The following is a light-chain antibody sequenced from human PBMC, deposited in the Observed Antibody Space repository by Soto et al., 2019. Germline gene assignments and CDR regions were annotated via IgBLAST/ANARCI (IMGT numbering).Light chain of an antibody. CDR3: LSYDTSLRGV. V-gene: IGLV1-40*01. Sequence: QSVLTQPPSVSGAPGQTVTISCTGTSSNIGAGFDVHWYQQLPGAAPKLLIYANTDRPSGVPARFSGSKSVTSASLAITGLPPEDEADYFCLSYDTSLRGVFGGGTKLTVL. CDR2: ANT. J-gene: IGLJ2*01. CDR1: SSNIGAGFD.